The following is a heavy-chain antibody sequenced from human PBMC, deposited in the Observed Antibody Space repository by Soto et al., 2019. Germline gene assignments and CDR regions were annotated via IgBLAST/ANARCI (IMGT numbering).Heavy chain of an antibody. CDR1: GYTFTGYY. D-gene: IGHD5-12*01. J-gene: IGHJ4*02. CDR3: ARDGEMATTLYYFDY. V-gene: IGHV1-2*04. CDR2: INPNSGGT. Sequence: GASVKVSCKASGYTFTGYYMHWVRQAPGQGLEWMGWINPNSGGTNYAQKFQGWVTMTRDTSISTAYMELSRLRSDDTAVYYCARDGEMATTLYYFDYWGQGTLVTVSS.